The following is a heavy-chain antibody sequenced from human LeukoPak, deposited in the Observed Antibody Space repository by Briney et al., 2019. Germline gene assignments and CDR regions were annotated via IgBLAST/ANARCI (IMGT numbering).Heavy chain of an antibody. CDR1: GFTFTDYW. D-gene: IGHD6-13*01. Sequence: PGGSLRLSCEVSGFTFTDYWMNWVRQAPGKGPEWVASIRQDGSEKTYVDSVKGRFTISRDNTKNSLSLQLNGLRAEDTAVYYGARDGTAAGLYFELWGQGTLVTVSS. J-gene: IGHJ4*01. V-gene: IGHV3-7*01. CDR3: ARDGTAAGLYFEL. CDR2: IRQDGSEK.